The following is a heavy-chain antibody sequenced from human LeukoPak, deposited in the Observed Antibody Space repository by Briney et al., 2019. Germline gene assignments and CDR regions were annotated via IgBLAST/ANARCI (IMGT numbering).Heavy chain of an antibody. CDR2: ISGSGGST. CDR3: AKSSSGYFNWFDP. V-gene: IGHV3-23*01. D-gene: IGHD3-22*01. J-gene: IGHJ5*02. CDR1: GFTYSSYD. Sequence: GGSLRLSCAASGFTYSSYDMNWVRQAPGKGLEWVSTISGSGGSTYYADSVTGRFTISRDNSKNTLYLQMNSLRAEDTAVYYCAKSSSGYFNWFDPWGQGTLVTVSS.